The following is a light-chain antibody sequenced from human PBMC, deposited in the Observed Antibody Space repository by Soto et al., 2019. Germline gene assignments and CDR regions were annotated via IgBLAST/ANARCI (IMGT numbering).Light chain of an antibody. V-gene: IGLV2-14*01. J-gene: IGLJ1*01. CDR1: SSDVGRYNY. CDR3: SSYTGRGTRV. CDR2: DVS. Sequence: QSALTQPASVSGSPGQSITISCTGTSSDVGRYNYVSWYQQHPGKAPKLMIHDVSNRPSGVSNRFSGSKSGNTASLTISGLQAEDEADYYCSSYTGRGTRVFGTGTKLTVL.